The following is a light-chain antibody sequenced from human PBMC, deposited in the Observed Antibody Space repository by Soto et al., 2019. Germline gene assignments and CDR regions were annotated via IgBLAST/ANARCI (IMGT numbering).Light chain of an antibody. Sequence: EIVLTQSPATLSLSPGERATLSCRASQSVSSYLAWYQQKPGQAPRLLIYDASNRATGIPARFSGRGSGTDFTLTISSLEPEDFAVYYCQQRSNWLTWTFGQGTKVDI. V-gene: IGKV3-11*01. CDR3: QQRSNWLTWT. CDR1: QSVSSY. CDR2: DAS. J-gene: IGKJ1*01.